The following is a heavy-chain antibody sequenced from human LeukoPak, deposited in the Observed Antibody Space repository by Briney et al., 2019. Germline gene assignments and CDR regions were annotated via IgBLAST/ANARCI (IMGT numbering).Heavy chain of an antibody. V-gene: IGHV4-34*01. CDR1: GGSFSTHY. D-gene: IGHD3-22*01. Sequence: PSETLSLTCAVYGGSFSTHYWSWIRQPPGKGLEWIGEINHSGNTNYNPSLKSRVTISVDTSKNQFSLKLSSVTAADTAVYYCARVRGYYDSSGYFDAFDIWGQGTMVTVSS. J-gene: IGHJ3*02. CDR2: INHSGNT. CDR3: ARVRGYYDSSGYFDAFDI.